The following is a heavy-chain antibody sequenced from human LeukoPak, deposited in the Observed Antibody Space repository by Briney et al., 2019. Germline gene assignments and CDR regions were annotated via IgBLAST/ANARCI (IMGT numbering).Heavy chain of an antibody. J-gene: IGHJ4*02. Sequence: PSETLSLTCAVYGESLSNYYWSWIRQPPGKGLEWIGEINHYGSTNYNPSLKSRITISVDTSKNQFSLKLSSVTAADTAVYYCARVADSGCDSRGYFDSWGQGTLVTVSS. CDR3: ARVADSGCDSRGYFDS. V-gene: IGHV4-34*01. CDR2: INHYGST. D-gene: IGHD5-12*01. CDR1: GESLSNYY.